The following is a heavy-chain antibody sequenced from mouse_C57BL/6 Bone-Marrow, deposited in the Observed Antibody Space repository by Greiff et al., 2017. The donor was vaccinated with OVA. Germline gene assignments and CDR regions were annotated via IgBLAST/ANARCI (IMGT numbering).Heavy chain of an antibody. Sequence: QVQLKQSGPELVKPGASVKLSCKASGYTFTSYDINWVKQRPGQGLEWIGWIYPRDGSTKYNEKFKGKATLTVDTSSSTAYMELLSLTSEDSEVYFCARSVTTVVAIRYFDVWGTGTTVTVSS. CDR2: IYPRDGST. CDR3: ARSVTTVVAIRYFDV. V-gene: IGHV1-85*01. J-gene: IGHJ1*03. D-gene: IGHD1-1*01. CDR1: GYTFTSYD.